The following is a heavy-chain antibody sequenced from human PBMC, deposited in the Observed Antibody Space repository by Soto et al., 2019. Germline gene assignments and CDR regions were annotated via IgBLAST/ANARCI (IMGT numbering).Heavy chain of an antibody. CDR2: ISAYNGNT. CDR1: GYTFTSYG. J-gene: IGHJ6*01. V-gene: IGHV1-18*01. D-gene: IGHD3-9*01. Sequence: ASGKVSYNASGYTFTSYGISCVRKAPGQGLEWMGWISAYNGNTNYAQKLQGRVTMTTDTSTSTAYMELRSPRSDDTAVYYFSRGYVSRTVYFNDTDVWGIET. CDR3: SRGYVSRTVYFNDTDV.